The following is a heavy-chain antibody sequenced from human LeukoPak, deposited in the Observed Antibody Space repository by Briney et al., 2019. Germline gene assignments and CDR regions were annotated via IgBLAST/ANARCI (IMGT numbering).Heavy chain of an antibody. CDR2: IAGSGETI. J-gene: IGHJ6*02. CDR3: ARDRRPNDYLGLHV. Sequence: GGSLRLSCAASRFTFSDYYMSWVRQAPGKGLEWISNIAGSGETIYYADSVKGRFTISRDNANNLLFLQMNSLRAEDTAVYYCARDRRPNDYLGLHVWGQGTTVIVSS. CDR1: RFTFSDYY. V-gene: IGHV3-11*01. D-gene: IGHD6-6*01.